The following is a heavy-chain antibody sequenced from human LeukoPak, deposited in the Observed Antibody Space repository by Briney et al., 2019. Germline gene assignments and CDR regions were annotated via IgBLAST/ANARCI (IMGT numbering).Heavy chain of an antibody. CDR1: GGSFSGYY. D-gene: IGHD6-13*01. V-gene: IGHV4-34*01. J-gene: IGHJ4*02. Sequence: SETLSLTCAVYGGSFSGYYWSWIRQPPGKGLEWIGEINHSGSTNYNPSLKSRVTISVDTPKNQFSLKLSSVTAADTAVYYCARAKGAAGFRYFDYWGQGTLVTVSS. CDR3: ARAKGAAGFRYFDY. CDR2: INHSGST.